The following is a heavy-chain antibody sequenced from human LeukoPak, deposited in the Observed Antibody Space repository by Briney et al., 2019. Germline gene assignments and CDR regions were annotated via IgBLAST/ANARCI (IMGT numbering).Heavy chain of an antibody. V-gene: IGHV3-74*01. CDR3: ARGGYSPVDH. CDR2: INDDGSVR. J-gene: IGHJ4*02. D-gene: IGHD6-13*01. Sequence: GGSLRLSCAASGFTFSSYWMHWVRQSPGKGLGWVSDINDDGSVRSYGDSVKGRFTISRDNAKNTLYLQVNNMQAEDTAIYFCARGGYSPVDHWGQGTLVTVSS. CDR1: GFTFSSYW.